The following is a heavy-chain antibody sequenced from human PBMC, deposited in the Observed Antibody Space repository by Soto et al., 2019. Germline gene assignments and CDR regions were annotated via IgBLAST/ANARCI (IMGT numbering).Heavy chain of an antibody. D-gene: IGHD5-12*01. V-gene: IGHV4-31*03. J-gene: IGHJ3*02. CDR3: ARARLRAVYAFDI. CDR1: GGSVTSGAYY. CDR2: IYYSGST. Sequence: TLSLTCTVSGGSVTSGAYYWTWIRQRPGKGLEWIGYIYYSGSTYYSPSLKSRLSISLDTSKNQFSLRLSSVTAADTAMYYCARARLRAVYAFDIWGQGTMVTVSS.